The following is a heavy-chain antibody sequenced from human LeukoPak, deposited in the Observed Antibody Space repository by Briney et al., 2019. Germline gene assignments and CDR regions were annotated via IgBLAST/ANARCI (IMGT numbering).Heavy chain of an antibody. V-gene: IGHV1-2*02. CDR1: GYTFTGYY. CDR3: ARDSVFRDYVWGSKGLGY. CDR2: INPNSGGT. J-gene: IGHJ4*02. D-gene: IGHD3-16*01. Sequence: ASVKVSCKASGYTFTGYYVHWVRQAPGEGLEWMGWINPNSGGTNYAQKFQGRVTMTRDTSISTAYMELSRLRSDDTAVYYCARDSVFRDYVWGSKGLGYWGQGTLVTVSS.